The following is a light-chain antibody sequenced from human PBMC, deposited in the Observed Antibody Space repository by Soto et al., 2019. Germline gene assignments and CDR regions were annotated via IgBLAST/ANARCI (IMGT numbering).Light chain of an antibody. V-gene: IGKV1-27*01. CDR2: AAS. Sequence: DIQMTQSPSSLSASVGDRVTITCRANQGISNFLAWYQQKPGKVPKVLIYAASTLHSGVPSRFSGSGSGTDFTFTISSLQPEDVASYYCQVYNSAPPVTFGPGTKVDIK. J-gene: IGKJ3*01. CDR3: QVYNSAPPVT. CDR1: QGISNF.